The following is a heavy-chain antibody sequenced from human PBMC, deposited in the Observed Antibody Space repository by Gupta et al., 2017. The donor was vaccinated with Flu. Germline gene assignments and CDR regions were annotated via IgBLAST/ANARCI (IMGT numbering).Heavy chain of an antibody. J-gene: IGHJ4*02. V-gene: IGHV3-48*03. CDR3: ARGGYCTRTICYLFNAFDS. CDR1: GFTFSNHE. D-gene: IGHD2-2*01. Sequence: EVQMVASGGGLVQPGGSLRLSCAASGFTFSNHEMNWVRQAPGRGLEWLAYIGTNDDITSYADSVKGRFFISRDNAKDSLFLQINSLRADDTAVYYCARGGYCTRTICYLFNAFDSWGQGTVVTVSP. CDR2: IGTNDDIT.